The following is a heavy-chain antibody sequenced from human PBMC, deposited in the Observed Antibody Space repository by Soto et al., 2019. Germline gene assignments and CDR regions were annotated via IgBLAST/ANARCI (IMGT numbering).Heavy chain of an antibody. J-gene: IGHJ4*02. CDR1: GFTFSSYG. Sequence: QPGGSLRLSCAASGFTFSSYGMHWVRQAPGKGLEWVAVISYDGSNKYYADSVKGRFTISRDNSKNTLYLQMNSLGAEDTAVYYCAKDRTAMKKGGQYYFDYWGQGTLVTVSS. D-gene: IGHD5-18*01. CDR3: AKDRTAMKKGGQYYFDY. V-gene: IGHV3-30*18. CDR2: ISYDGSNK.